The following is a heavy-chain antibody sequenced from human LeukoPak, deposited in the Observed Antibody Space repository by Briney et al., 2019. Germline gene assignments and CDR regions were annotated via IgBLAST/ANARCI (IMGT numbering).Heavy chain of an antibody. CDR3: VRVVGRSSSSYVGARGYYYMDV. D-gene: IGHD6-13*01. J-gene: IGHJ6*03. V-gene: IGHV1-69*05. Sequence: AVTVSSKASRGTFISCVISWVRPAPRQGREWVGRRNPMFGIENYIQTFQGRDTITTDEIPRTAYMEMSSLRSEDTAVYFRVRVVGRSSSSYVGARGYYYMDVWGKGTTVTVSS. CDR2: RNPMFGIE. CDR1: RGTFISCV.